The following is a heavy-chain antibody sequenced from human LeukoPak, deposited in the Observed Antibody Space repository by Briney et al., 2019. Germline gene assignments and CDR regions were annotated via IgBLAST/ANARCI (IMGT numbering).Heavy chain of an antibody. CDR2: IYYSGST. V-gene: IGHV4-39*07. Sequence: RPSETLSLTCTVSGGSISSSSYYWGWIRQPPGKGLEWIGSIYYSGSTYYNPSLKSRVTISVDTSKNQFSLKLSSVTAADTAVYYCARDRGWEGHIYYFDYWGQGTLVTVSS. CDR1: GGSISSSSYY. J-gene: IGHJ4*02. D-gene: IGHD1-26*01. CDR3: ARDRGWEGHIYYFDY.